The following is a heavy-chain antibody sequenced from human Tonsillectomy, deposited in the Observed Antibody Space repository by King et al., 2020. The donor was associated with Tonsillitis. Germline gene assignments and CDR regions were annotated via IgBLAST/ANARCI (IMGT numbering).Heavy chain of an antibody. CDR2: ISYDGSNK. J-gene: IGHJ6*02. CDR3: AKDLGRGYYYYGMDV. CDR1: GFTFISYG. Sequence: VRLVESGGGVVQPGRSLRLSCAASGFTFISYGMHWVRQAPGKGLEWVGVISYDGSNKYYADSVKGRFTISRDNSKNTLYLQMNSLRAEDTAVYYCAKDLGRGYYYYGMDVWGQGTTVTVSS. D-gene: IGHD3-10*01. V-gene: IGHV3-30*18.